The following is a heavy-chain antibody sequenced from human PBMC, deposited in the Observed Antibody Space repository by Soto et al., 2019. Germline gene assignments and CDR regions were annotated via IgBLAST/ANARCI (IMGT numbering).Heavy chain of an antibody. V-gene: IGHV4-34*01. D-gene: IGHD6-13*01. Sequence: KPSETLSLTCAVYGGSFSGYYWSWIRQPPGKGLEWIGETNHSGSTNYNPSLKSRVTISVDTSKNQFSLKLSSVTAADTAVYYCATQKYSSSWYYYYGMDVWGQGTTVTVSS. CDR2: TNHSGST. CDR1: GGSFSGYY. J-gene: IGHJ6*02. CDR3: ATQKYSSSWYYYYGMDV.